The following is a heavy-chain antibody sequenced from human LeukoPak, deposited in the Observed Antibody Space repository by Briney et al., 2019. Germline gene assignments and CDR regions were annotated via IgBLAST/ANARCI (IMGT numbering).Heavy chain of an antibody. CDR1: GDSITSSGYF. D-gene: IGHD3-10*01. CDR2: IYYTGSA. J-gene: IGHJ4*02. CDR3: ARGSEFFEF. Sequence: SQTLSLTCTVSGDSITSSGYFWSWIRQHPGTGLEWIGYIYYTGSAYYNPSVESRLTISVDTSKNQFSLRLTPVTAADTAVYYCARGSEFFEFWGQGILVTVSS. V-gene: IGHV4-31*03.